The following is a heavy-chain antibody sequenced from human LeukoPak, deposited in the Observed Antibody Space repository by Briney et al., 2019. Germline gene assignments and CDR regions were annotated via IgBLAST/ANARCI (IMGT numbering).Heavy chain of an antibody. CDR3: ARHDSSGPYNAFDI. D-gene: IGHD3-22*01. Sequence: SETLSLTCTVSGGSIRSSSYYWGWIRQPPGKGLEWIGSIYYGGNTYYNPSLKSRVTISADTSKNQFSLKLSSVTAADTAVYYCARHDSSGPYNAFDIWGQGTMATVSS. CDR2: IYYGGNT. V-gene: IGHV4-39*01. CDR1: GGSIRSSSYY. J-gene: IGHJ3*02.